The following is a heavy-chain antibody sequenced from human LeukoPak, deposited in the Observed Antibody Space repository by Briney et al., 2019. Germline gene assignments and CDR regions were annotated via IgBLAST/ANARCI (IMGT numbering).Heavy chain of an antibody. CDR3: TKRGGTLGYSDG. J-gene: IGHJ4*02. CDR1: AGSISTYY. CDR2: VYDSGTT. D-gene: IGHD1-26*01. V-gene: IGHV4-59*08. Sequence: SETLSHTCIVSAGSISTYYWSWIRQTPGKGLEWIGYVYDSGTTNYNPSPKGRVTISSDTTKNQFSLNLRSGNAADTAIYYCTKRGGTLGYSDGWGQPTLVSVSS.